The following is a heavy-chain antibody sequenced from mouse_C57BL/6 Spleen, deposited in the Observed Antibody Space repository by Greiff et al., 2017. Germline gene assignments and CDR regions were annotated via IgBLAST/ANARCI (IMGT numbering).Heavy chain of an antibody. CDR2: ISYDGSN. D-gene: IGHD3-2*02. J-gene: IGHJ3*01. CDR3: AVDSSGYVRFAY. Sequence: ESGPGLVKPSQSLSLTCSVTGYSITSGYYWNWIRQFPGNKLEWMGYISYDGSNNYNPSLKNRISITRDTSKNQFFLKLNSVTTEDTATYYCAVDSSGYVRFAYWGQGTLVTVSA. CDR1: GYSITSGYY. V-gene: IGHV3-6*01.